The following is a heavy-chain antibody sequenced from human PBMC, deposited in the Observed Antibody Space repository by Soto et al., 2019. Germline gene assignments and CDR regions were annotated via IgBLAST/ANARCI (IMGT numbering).Heavy chain of an antibody. CDR2: INHNGST. Sequence: TLSLTCAVYGGSFSGYYWSWIRQPPGKGLEWIGEINHNGSTNYNPSLKSRVTISVDTSKNQFSLKLSSVTAADTAVYYCARGRFFNNWFDPWGQGTTVTVSS. J-gene: IGHJ5*01. CDR1: GGSFSGYY. CDR3: ARGRFFNNWFDP. D-gene: IGHD3-3*01. V-gene: IGHV4-34*01.